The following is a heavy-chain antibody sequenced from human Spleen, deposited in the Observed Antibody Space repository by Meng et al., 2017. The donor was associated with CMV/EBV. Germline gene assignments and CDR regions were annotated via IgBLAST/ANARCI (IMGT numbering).Heavy chain of an antibody. CDR2: ISTNNGNT. CDR1: GYTFTNYG. V-gene: IGHV1-18*01. CDR3: ARGYSRNWYNSPSNYGMDV. J-gene: IGHJ6*02. Sequence: ASVKVSCKASGYTFTNYGISWVRQAPGQGLEWMGWISTNNGNTNYAQRLQGRVTVTTDTSTSTAYMELRSLGSDDTAVYYCARGYSRNWYNSPSNYGMDVWGQGTTVTVSS. D-gene: IGHD6-13*01.